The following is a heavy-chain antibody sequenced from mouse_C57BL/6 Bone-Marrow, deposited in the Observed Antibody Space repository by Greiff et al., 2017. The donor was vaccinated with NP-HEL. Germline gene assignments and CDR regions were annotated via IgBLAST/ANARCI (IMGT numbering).Heavy chain of an antibody. D-gene: IGHD1-1*01. Sequence: VQLQQPGAELVKPGASVKLSCKASGYTFTSYWMHWVKQRPGQGLEWIGMIHPNSGSTNYNEKFKSKATLTVDKSSSTAYMQLSSLTSEDSAVYYCARSRGYYYGSRAYFDVWGTGTTVTVSS. J-gene: IGHJ1*03. V-gene: IGHV1-64*01. CDR3: ARSRGYYYGSRAYFDV. CDR2: IHPNSGST. CDR1: GYTFTSYW.